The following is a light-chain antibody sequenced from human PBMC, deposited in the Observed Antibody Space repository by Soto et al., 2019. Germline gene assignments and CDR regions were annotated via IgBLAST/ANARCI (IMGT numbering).Light chain of an antibody. Sequence: QSALTQPASVSGSPGQSITISCTGSSSDIGSYNFVSWYQVHPDKAPKLVIFDVSNRPSGVSHRFSGSKSDNTASLTISGLQPEDEADYYCCSYTSITTDVIFGGGTKVTVL. CDR2: DVS. J-gene: IGLJ2*01. CDR1: SSDIGSYNF. CDR3: CSYTSITTDVI. V-gene: IGLV2-14*03.